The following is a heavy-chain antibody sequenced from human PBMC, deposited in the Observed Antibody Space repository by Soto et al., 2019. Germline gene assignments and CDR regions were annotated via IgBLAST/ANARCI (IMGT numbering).Heavy chain of an antibody. D-gene: IGHD3-16*01. Sequence: GGSLRLSCAASGFTFSSYAMSWVHQAPGKGLEWVSAISGSGGSTYYADSVKGRFTISRDNSKNTLYLQMNSLRAEDTAVYYCAKIAPLIMITFGGAIDYWGQGTLVTVSS. CDR2: ISGSGGST. J-gene: IGHJ4*02. CDR3: AKIAPLIMITFGGAIDY. CDR1: GFTFSSYA. V-gene: IGHV3-23*01.